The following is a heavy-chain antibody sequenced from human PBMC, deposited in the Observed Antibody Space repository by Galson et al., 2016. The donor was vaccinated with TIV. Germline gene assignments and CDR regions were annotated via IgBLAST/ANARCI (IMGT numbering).Heavy chain of an antibody. Sequence: SLRLSCAASGFTFANYAMGWVRQAPGKGLEWVSTISSSGGHTHYADSVKGRFTISRDNSKNALYVQINNLRAEDTAVYYCASRDIAVIPAAIVFDYWGQGTLVTVSS. CDR3: ASRDIAVIPAAIVFDY. CDR2: ISSSGGHT. D-gene: IGHD2-2*01. J-gene: IGHJ4*02. CDR1: GFTFANYA. V-gene: IGHV3-23*01.